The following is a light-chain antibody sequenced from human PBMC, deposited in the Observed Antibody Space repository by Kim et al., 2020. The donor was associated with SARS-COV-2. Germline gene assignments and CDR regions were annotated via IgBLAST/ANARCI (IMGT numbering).Light chain of an antibody. J-gene: IGKJ1*01. CDR3: EQYDDWPPWT. CDR1: QSVSDN. Sequence: SLGERATPSCRASQSVSDNLAWYQKKPGQAPRLLISGASTRATGIPARCSGSGSGTEFTLTISSLQSEDSAVYYCEQYDDWPPWTFGQGTKVDIK. CDR2: GAS. V-gene: IGKV3-15*01.